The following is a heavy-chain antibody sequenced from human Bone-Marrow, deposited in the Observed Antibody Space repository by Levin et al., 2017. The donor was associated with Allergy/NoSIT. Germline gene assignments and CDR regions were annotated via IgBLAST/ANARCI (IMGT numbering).Heavy chain of an antibody. D-gene: IGHD5-18*01. CDR3: ARESPDTPFNTAFITCDY. CDR1: GFTFSIPS. CDR2: INAGGKT. Sequence: LSLTCAASGFTFSIPSMAWFRQAPGKGLEWVSAINAGGKTHYAESVKGRFTISRDDSKNTLSLEMNSLRVEDTAVYFCARESPDTPFNTAFITCDYWGQGTLVSVAS. V-gene: IGHV3-23*01. J-gene: IGHJ4*02.